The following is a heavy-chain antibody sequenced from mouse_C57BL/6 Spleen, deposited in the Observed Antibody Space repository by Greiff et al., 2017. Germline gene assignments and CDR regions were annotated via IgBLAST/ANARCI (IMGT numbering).Heavy chain of an antibody. CDR3: AREADSSQFAY. J-gene: IGHJ3*01. D-gene: IGHD1-1*01. CDR2: IDPSDSDT. V-gene: IGHV1-52*01. Sequence: QVQLQQPGAELVRPGSSVKLSCKASGYTFTSYWMHWVKQRPIQGLEWIGNIDPSDSDTHYNQKFKDKATLTVDKSSSTAYLQLSSLTSEDSAVYYCAREADSSQFAYWGQGTLVTVSA. CDR1: GYTFTSYW.